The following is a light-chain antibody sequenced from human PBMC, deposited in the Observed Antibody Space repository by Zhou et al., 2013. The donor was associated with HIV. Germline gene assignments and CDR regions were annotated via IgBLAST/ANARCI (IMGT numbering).Light chain of an antibody. V-gene: IGKV3-15*01. CDR2: AAS. J-gene: IGKJ5*01. CDR1: QSVSSSY. Sequence: EIVLTQSPGTLSFSPGERATLSCRASQSVSSSYLAWYQQKPGQAPRLVIFAASTRATGIPARFSGSGSGTDFILTISSLQSEDFALYYCQHYNDWPSITFGQGTRLEIK. CDR3: QHYNDWPSIT.